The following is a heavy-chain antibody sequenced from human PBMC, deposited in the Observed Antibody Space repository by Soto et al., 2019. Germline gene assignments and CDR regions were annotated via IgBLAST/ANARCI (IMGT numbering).Heavy chain of an antibody. CDR3: ARGLLGFGELKFDY. CDR1: GGSISPYY. D-gene: IGHD3-10*01. V-gene: IGHV4-59*01. Sequence: PSETLSLTCTVSGGSISPYYWSWIRQPPGKGLEWIGYIYYSGSTNYNPSLKSRVTISVDTSKNQFSLKLSSVTAADTAMYYCARGLLGFGELKFDYWGQGTLVTVS. CDR2: IYYSGST. J-gene: IGHJ4*02.